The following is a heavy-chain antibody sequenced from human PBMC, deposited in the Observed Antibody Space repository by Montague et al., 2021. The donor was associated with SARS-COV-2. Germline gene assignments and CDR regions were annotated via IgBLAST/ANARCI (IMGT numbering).Heavy chain of an antibody. J-gene: IGHJ6*02. Sequence: SLRLSCAASGFIFSSYDMHWVRLARGKGLEWVSGIGSTGDTNYADSVKGRFTISRANAKNSLYLQMNSLSAGDTAAYYCARQYYDLLTGYHGMDVWSQGTTVTVSS. CDR1: GFIFSSYD. CDR2: IGSTGDT. D-gene: IGHD3-9*01. V-gene: IGHV3-13*01. CDR3: ARQYYDLLTGYHGMDV.